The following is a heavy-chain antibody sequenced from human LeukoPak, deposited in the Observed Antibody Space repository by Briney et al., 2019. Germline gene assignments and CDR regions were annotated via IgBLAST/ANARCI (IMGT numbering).Heavy chain of an antibody. V-gene: IGHV1-46*01. Sequence: ASVKVSCKTSGYTFTSFYMHWVRQAPGQGLEWMGIINPSAGTTGYAQKFQGRVTMTRDTSTSTVYVELSSLRSEDTAVYYCARDLSRDWGQGTLVTVSS. CDR1: GYTFTSFY. J-gene: IGHJ4*02. CDR3: ARDLSRD. CDR2: INPSAGTT.